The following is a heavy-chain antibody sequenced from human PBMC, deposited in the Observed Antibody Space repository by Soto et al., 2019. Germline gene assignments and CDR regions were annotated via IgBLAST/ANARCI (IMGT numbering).Heavy chain of an antibody. CDR2: IKGDGSEK. Sequence: GGSLRLSCAAFGFTFNTYSMTWVRQAPGKGLEWVASIKGDGSEKNYVDSVEGRFTISRDNAKDSLYLQMNSLRAEDTAVYYCVRGGSYYGFWGQGTQVTVSS. J-gene: IGHJ4*02. D-gene: IGHD4-17*01. CDR3: VRGGSYYGF. CDR1: GFTFNTYS. V-gene: IGHV3-7*01.